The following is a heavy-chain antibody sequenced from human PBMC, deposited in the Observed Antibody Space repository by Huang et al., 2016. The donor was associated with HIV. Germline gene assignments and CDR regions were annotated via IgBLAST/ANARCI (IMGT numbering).Heavy chain of an antibody. V-gene: IGHV7-4-1*02. J-gene: IGHJ4*02. CDR2: INTKTGTP. D-gene: IGHD3-9*01. CDR3: ARYRLTGTFLDS. CDR1: GYTFTNYS. Sequence: QVQLVQSGSELRKPGASVKVSCKASGYTFTNYSLIWVRQAPGQGLEGMGWINTKTGTPTYAPGFTGRFVFSWDTTVNTAYLQISSLKTDDTAKYFCARYRLTGTFLDSWGQGTQVTVSS.